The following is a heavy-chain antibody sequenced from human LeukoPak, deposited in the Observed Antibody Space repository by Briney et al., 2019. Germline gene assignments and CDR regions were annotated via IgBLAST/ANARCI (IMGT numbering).Heavy chain of an antibody. CDR1: GFTFSSYG. CDR3: AKDIRNHNYHYDSSGYYDY. Sequence: GGSLRLSCATSGFTFSSYGMTWVRQAPGKGLEWVSVISGSGGRTYYSDSVKGRFTISRDNSKNTLYLQMNTLRAEDTAVYYCAKDIRNHNYHYDSSGYYDYWGQGTLVTVSS. J-gene: IGHJ4*02. D-gene: IGHD3-22*01. CDR2: ISGSGGRT. V-gene: IGHV3-23*01.